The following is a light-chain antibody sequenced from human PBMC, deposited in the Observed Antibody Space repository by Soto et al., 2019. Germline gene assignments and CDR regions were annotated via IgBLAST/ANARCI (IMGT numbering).Light chain of an antibody. Sequence: DIQMTQSPSTLSASVGDRVTITCRASQSISSWLSWYRQKPGKAPKLLIYKASSLESGVPSRFSGRGSGTEFTLTISSLQPDDFATYYSQQYNNYWTCGQGTKGEIK. CDR3: QQYNNYWT. J-gene: IGKJ1*01. CDR2: KAS. CDR1: QSISSW. V-gene: IGKV1-5*03.